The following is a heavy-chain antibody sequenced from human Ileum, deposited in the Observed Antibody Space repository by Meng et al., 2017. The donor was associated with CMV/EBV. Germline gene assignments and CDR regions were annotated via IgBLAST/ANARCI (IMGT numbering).Heavy chain of an antibody. D-gene: IGHD1-26*01. V-gene: IGHV3-23*03. J-gene: IGHJ6*02. CDR1: GFTFSSYA. Sequence: GGSLRLSCAASGFTFSSYAMTWVRQAPGKGLEWVSVIYSGGSVTYYADSVKGRFTISSDNSKKTLYLQMNSLRAEDTAVYYCAKPTKGGNYYYFYGMDVWGQGTTVTVSS. CDR3: AKPTKGGNYYYFYGMDV. CDR2: IYSGGSVT.